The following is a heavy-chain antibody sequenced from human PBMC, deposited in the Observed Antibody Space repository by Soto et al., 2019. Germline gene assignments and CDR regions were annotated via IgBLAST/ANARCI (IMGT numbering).Heavy chain of an antibody. V-gene: IGHV4-34*01. D-gene: IGHD3-10*01. CDR1: GGSFSGYY. Sequence: PSETLSLTCAVYGGSFSGYYWSWIRQPPGKGLEWIGEINHSGSTSYNPSLKSRVTISVDTSKNQFSLKLSSVTAADTAVYYCARGYGSGSYRRVPFDYWGQGTLVTVSS. J-gene: IGHJ4*02. CDR3: ARGYGSGSYRRVPFDY. CDR2: INHSGST.